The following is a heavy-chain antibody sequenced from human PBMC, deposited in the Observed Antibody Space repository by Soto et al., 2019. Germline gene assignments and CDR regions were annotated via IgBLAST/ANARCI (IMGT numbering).Heavy chain of an antibody. CDR3: ARDSIVATKSYYYYGMDV. CDR1: VGSFSGYY. J-gene: IGHJ6*02. CDR2: INHSGST. Sequence: SETLSLTCAVYVGSFSGYYWSWIRQPPGKGLEWIGEINHSGSTNYNPSLKSRVTISVDTSKNQFSLKLSSVTAADTAVYYCARDSIVATKSYYYYGMDVWGQGTTVTVSS. D-gene: IGHD5-12*01. V-gene: IGHV4-34*01.